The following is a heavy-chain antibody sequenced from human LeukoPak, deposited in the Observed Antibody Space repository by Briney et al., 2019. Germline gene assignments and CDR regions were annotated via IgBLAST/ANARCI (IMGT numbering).Heavy chain of an antibody. CDR2: IYTSGST. CDR3: ARTPYSSSWYSWFDP. D-gene: IGHD6-13*01. V-gene: IGHV4-61*02. J-gene: IGHJ5*02. CDR1: GGSLSSGSYY. Sequence: SQTLSLTCTVSGGSLSSGSYYWSWIRQPAGKGLEWIGRIYTSGSTNYNPSLKSRVTISVDTSKNQFSLKLSSVTAADTAVYYCARTPYSSSWYSWFDPWGQGTLVTVSS.